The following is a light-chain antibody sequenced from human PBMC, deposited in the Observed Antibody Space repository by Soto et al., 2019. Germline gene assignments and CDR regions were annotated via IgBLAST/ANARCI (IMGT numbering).Light chain of an antibody. J-gene: IGKJ4*01. CDR1: QYISNW. V-gene: IGKV1-12*01. Sequence: DIQMTQSPSSVSASVGDRVTITCRASQYISNWLAWYQQKPGKAPKLLIYGISTLQGGVPSRFSGSESGADFTLTISSVQPEDSATYYCQQAATFPLTFGGGTDVEI. CDR3: QQAATFPLT. CDR2: GIS.